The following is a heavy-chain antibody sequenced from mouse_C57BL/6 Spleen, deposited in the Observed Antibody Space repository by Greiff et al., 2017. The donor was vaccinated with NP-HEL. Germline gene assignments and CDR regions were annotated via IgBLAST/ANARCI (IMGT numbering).Heavy chain of an antibody. Sequence: EVMLVESGGGLVKPGWSLKLSCAASGFTFSDYGMHWVRQAPEKGLEWVAYISSGSSTIYYADTVKGRFTISRDNAKNTLFLQMTSLRSEDTAIYYCARPGYYDYGVKAMDYWGQGTSVTVSS. CDR3: ARPGYYDYGVKAMDY. CDR2: ISSGSSTI. J-gene: IGHJ4*01. CDR1: GFTFSDYG. D-gene: IGHD2-4*01. V-gene: IGHV5-17*01.